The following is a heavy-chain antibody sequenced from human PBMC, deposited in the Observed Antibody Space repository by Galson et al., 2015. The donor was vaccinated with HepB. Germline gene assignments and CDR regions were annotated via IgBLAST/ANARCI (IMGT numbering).Heavy chain of an antibody. D-gene: IGHD4-17*01. CDR3: ARDNPTGSSDAFDI. CDR1: GFTFSSYS. Sequence: SLRLSCAASGFTFSSYSMNWVRQAPGKGLEWVSYISSSSSTIYYADSVKGRFTISRDNAKNSLYLQMNSLRDEDTAVYYCARDNPTGSSDAFDIWGQGTMDTVSS. J-gene: IGHJ3*02. CDR2: ISSSSSTI. V-gene: IGHV3-48*02.